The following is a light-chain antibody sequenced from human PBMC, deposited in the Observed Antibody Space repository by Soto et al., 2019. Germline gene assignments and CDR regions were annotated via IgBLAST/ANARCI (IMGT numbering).Light chain of an antibody. CDR3: ENYFSST. CDR2: GTS. Sequence: EIVLTQSPGTLSLSPGERATLSCRASQTISSNYLAGYQQKPGQAPSLLIYGTSSRAAGIPDRFSGSGSGTDFTLLIRCLDPEVYSRNYCENYFSSTFGQGTKVDIK. J-gene: IGKJ1*01. CDR1: QTISSNY. V-gene: IGKV3-20*01.